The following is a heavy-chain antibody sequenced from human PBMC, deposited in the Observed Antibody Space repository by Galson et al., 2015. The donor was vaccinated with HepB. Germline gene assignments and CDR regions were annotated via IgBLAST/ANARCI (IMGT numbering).Heavy chain of an antibody. CDR3: ARKVRAAADDAFDI. V-gene: IGHV3-30*04. D-gene: IGHD6-13*01. CDR1: GFTFSSYA. Sequence: SLRLSCATSGFTFSSYAMRWVRQAPGKGLEWVAVISYDGSNKYYADSVKGRFTISRDNSKNTLYLQMNSLRAEDTAVYYCARKVRAAADDAFDIWGQGTMVTVSS. J-gene: IGHJ3*02. CDR2: ISYDGSNK.